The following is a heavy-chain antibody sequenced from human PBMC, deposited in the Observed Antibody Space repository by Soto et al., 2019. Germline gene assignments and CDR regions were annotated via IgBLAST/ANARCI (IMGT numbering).Heavy chain of an antibody. J-gene: IGHJ6*02. CDR1: GFTFSSYA. D-gene: IGHD1-1*01. V-gene: IGHV3-30-3*01. Sequence: QVQLVESGGGVVQPGRSLRLSCAASGFTFSSYAMHWVRQAPGKGLEWVAVISYDGSNKYYADSVKGRFTISRDNSKNTLYLQMNRLRAEDPAVYYCARDRLRYNWNDFPYYYYGMDVWGQGTTVTVSS. CDR3: ARDRLRYNWNDFPYYYYGMDV. CDR2: ISYDGSNK.